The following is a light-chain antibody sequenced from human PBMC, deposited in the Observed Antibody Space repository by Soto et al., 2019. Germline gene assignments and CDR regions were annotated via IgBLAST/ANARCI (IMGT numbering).Light chain of an antibody. Sequence: QSALTQPASVSGSPGQSITISCTGTSSDVGSYNYVSWYQQHPGKAPKLMIYDVSNRPSGVSNRFSGSKSGNTASLTISGLQAEDEADYYCSSYTSSSLHVFGTGTKLTVL. CDR1: SSDVGSYNY. CDR3: SSYTSSSLHV. CDR2: DVS. J-gene: IGLJ1*01. V-gene: IGLV2-14*03.